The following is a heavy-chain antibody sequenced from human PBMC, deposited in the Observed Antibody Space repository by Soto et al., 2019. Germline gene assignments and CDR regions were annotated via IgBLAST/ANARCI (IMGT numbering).Heavy chain of an antibody. CDR2: IIPIFGTA. D-gene: IGHD6-13*01. J-gene: IGHJ4*02. CDR3: ARLREAAAGAYYFDY. V-gene: IGHV1-69*01. CDR1: GGTFSSYA. Sequence: QVQLVQSGAEVKKPGSSVKVSCKASGGTFSSYAISWVRQAPGQGLEWMGGIIPIFGTANYAQKFQGRVTITADESKSTAYMGLSSLRSEDTAVYYCARLREAAAGAYYFDYWGQGTLVTVSS.